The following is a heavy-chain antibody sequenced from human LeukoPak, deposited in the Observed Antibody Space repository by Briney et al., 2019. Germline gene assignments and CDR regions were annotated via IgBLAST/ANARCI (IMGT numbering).Heavy chain of an antibody. D-gene: IGHD6-25*01. CDR3: ARDRLYNWFDP. CDR1: GGSISSYY. V-gene: IGHV4-59*01. Sequence: PSETLSLTCTVSGGSISSYYWSWIRQPPGKGLEWIGYIYYSGSTNYNPSLKSRVTISVDTSKNQFSLKLSSVTAADTAVYYCARDRLYNWFDPWGQGTLVTVSS. CDR2: IYYSGST. J-gene: IGHJ5*02.